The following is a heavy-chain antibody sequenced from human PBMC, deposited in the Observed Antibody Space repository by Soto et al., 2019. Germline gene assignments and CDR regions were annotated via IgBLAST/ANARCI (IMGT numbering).Heavy chain of an antibody. D-gene: IGHD3-9*01. V-gene: IGHV6-1*01. J-gene: IGHJ4*02. CDR3: VRLVGNSWLDH. CDR1: GDSVSSNSAV. CDR2: TYYRSQWHY. Sequence: QVQLQQSGPGLVKPSQTLSLTCAISGDSVSSNSAVWNWIRQSPSRGLEWLGRTYYRSQWHYEYAVFVQSRISIDPDTSKNHFSLQLHSVTPEDTAVSYCVRLVGNSWLDHWGQGTLVTVSS.